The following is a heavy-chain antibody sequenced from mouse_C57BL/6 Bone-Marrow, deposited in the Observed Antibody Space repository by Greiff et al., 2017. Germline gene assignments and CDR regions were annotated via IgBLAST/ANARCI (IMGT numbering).Heavy chain of an antibody. D-gene: IGHD1-1*01. CDR3: ERQLITTVVATCAMDY. CDR2: INSDGGST. J-gene: IGHJ4*01. CDR1: EYEFPSHD. V-gene: IGHV5-2*01. Sequence: EVQRVESGGGLVQPGESLKLSCESNEYEFPSHDMSWVRKTPEKRLELVAAINSDGGSTYYPDTMERRFIISRDNTKKTLYLQMSSLRSEDTALYYCERQLITTVVATCAMDYWGQGTSVTVSS.